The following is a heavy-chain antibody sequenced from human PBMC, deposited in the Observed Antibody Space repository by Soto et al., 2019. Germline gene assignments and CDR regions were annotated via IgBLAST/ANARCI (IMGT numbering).Heavy chain of an antibody. CDR1: GVSISSGNW. Sequence: SETLSLTCAVSGVSISSGNWWTWVRQTPQRGLEYIGEIFHDGTANYYPSFERRVAISVDTSKNQFSLKLTSVTAAGTAIYFCARLVYDTRLNYMYFDFWGQGALVTVSS. CDR2: IFHDGTA. CDR3: ARLVYDTRLNYMYFDF. J-gene: IGHJ4*02. V-gene: IGHV4-4*02. D-gene: IGHD3-10*01.